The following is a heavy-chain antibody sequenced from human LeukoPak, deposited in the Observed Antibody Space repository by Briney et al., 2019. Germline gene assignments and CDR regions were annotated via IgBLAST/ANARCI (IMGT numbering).Heavy chain of an antibody. CDR2: IYYSGST. V-gene: IGHV4-30-4*08. CDR3: ARAEGSYGDYQAAILGYFDL. Sequence: TPSQTLSLTCTVSGGSISSGDYYWSWIRQPPGKGLEWIGYIYYSGSTYYNPSLKSRVTISVDTSKNQFSLKLSSVTAADTAVYYCARAEGSYGDYQAAILGYFDLWGRGTLVTVSS. D-gene: IGHD4-17*01. J-gene: IGHJ2*01. CDR1: GGSISSGDYY.